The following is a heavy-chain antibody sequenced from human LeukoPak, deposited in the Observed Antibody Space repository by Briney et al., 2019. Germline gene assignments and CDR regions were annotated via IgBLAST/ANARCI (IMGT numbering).Heavy chain of an antibody. D-gene: IGHD3-16*01. CDR2: IHYTGST. Sequence: SETLSLTCTVSGGSISSYYWSWIRQSPGKGLECIGYIHYTGSTNYNPSLKSRVTISVDTSKNQFSLKLRSVTAADTAVYYCARETSQKGAHYMDVWGKGTTVTISS. J-gene: IGHJ6*03. CDR3: ARETSQKGAHYMDV. CDR1: GGSISSYY. V-gene: IGHV4-59*01.